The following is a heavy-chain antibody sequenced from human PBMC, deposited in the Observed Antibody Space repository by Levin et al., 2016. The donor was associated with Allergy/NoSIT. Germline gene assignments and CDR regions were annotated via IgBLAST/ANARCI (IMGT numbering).Heavy chain of an antibody. CDR3: ARHGGTYGRTYFFDY. J-gene: IGHJ4*02. V-gene: IGHV4-39*01. Sequence: RQAPGKGLEWIGSIEYSGTTYYNPSLKSRVTISVDTSKSQFSLKLSSVTAADTAFYYCARHGGTYGRTYFFDYWGQGALVTVSS. CDR2: IEYSGTT. D-gene: IGHD3-10*01.